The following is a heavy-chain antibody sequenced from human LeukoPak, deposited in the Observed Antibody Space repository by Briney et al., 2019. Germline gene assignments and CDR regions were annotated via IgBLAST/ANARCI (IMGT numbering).Heavy chain of an antibody. J-gene: IGHJ3*02. Sequence: PSETLSLTCTVSGGSLNNYYWSWIRQPAGKGLEWIGRIYTRGSTNYNPSLKSRVTMSVDTSKNQFSLKLSSVTAADTAVYYCARGRYCSADICSGDDAFDIWGQGTMVSVSS. CDR1: GGSLNNYY. V-gene: IGHV4-4*07. CDR2: IYTRGST. CDR3: ARGRYCSADICSGDDAFDI. D-gene: IGHD2-15*01.